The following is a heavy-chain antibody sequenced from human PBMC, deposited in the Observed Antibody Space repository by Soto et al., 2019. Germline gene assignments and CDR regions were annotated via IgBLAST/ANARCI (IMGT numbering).Heavy chain of an antibody. CDR2: ISYDENNK. D-gene: IGHD3-9*01. Sequence: QVQLVESGGGVVQPGRSLRLSCAASGFTFSNYGMHWVRQAPGKGLEWVAVISYDENNKHYADSEKGRFTISRDNSKNTLYLQMNSLRAEDTAVYYCAKDLLRYFDWSPEDYWGQGTLVTVSS. J-gene: IGHJ4*02. V-gene: IGHV3-30*18. CDR3: AKDLLRYFDWSPEDY. CDR1: GFTFSNYG.